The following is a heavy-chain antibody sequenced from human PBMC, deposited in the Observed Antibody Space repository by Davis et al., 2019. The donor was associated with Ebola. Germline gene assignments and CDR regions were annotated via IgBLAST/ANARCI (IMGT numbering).Heavy chain of an antibody. CDR2: IYYSGST. J-gene: IGHJ6*02. V-gene: IGHV4-61*01. Sequence: SETLSLTCTVSGVSISSGSHYWGWIRQPPGKGLEWIGYIYYSGSTNYNPSLKSRVTISVDTSKNQFSLKLSSVTAAETAVYYCARDWHGDAVIYYYYGMDVWGQGTTVTVSS. CDR3: ARDWHGDAVIYYYYGMDV. CDR1: GVSISSGSHY. D-gene: IGHD5-24*01.